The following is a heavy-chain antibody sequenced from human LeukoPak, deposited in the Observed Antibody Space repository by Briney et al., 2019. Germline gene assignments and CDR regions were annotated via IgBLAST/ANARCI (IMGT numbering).Heavy chain of an antibody. Sequence: GGSLRLSCAASGFTFSSYAMHWVRQAPGKGLEWVAVIPYDGSNKYYADSVKGRFTISRDNSKNTLYLQMNSLRAEDTAVYYCAKDTVKVTTIRRVPHYMDVWGKGTTVTISS. CDR2: IPYDGSNK. D-gene: IGHD5-12*01. J-gene: IGHJ6*03. V-gene: IGHV3-30*04. CDR1: GFTFSSYA. CDR3: AKDTVKVTTIRRVPHYMDV.